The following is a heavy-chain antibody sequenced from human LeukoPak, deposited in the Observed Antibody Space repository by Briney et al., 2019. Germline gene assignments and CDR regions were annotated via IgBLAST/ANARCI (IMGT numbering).Heavy chain of an antibody. CDR1: GFNFPTYA. J-gene: IGHJ4*02. Sequence: GGSLRLSCAASGFNFPTYAMQWVRQAPGKGLEWVSSIRVSDGARFYADSVKGRFTTSRDNAKNTLYLQMNSLRAEDTAVYYCARVSVCSSASCYSLFDYWGQGTLVTVSS. D-gene: IGHD2-2*01. V-gene: IGHV3-23*01. CDR2: IRVSDGAR. CDR3: ARVSVCSSASCYSLFDY.